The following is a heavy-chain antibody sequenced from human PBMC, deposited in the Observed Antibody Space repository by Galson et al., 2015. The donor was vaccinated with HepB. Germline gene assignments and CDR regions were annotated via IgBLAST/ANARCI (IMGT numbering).Heavy chain of an antibody. CDR3: ATIPAAPSGYYYYYGMDV. J-gene: IGHJ6*02. Sequence: SLRLSCAASGFTFSSYAMSWVRQAPGKGLEWVSAISGSGGGTYYADSVKGRFTISRDNSKNTLYLQMNSLRAEDTDVYYCATIPAAPSGYYYYYGMDVWGQGTTVTVSS. CDR2: ISGSGGGT. CDR1: GFTFSSYA. D-gene: IGHD2-2*01. V-gene: IGHV3-23*01.